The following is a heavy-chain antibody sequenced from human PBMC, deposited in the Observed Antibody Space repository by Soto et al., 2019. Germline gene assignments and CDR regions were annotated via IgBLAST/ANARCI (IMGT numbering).Heavy chain of an antibody. CDR1: GFTFSIYS. CDR3: ARHVRQPRSANFYPYYGLDV. D-gene: IGHD1-26*01. Sequence: EVQLVESGGGLVQPGGSLRLSCAASGFTFSIYSMNWVRQAPGKGLEWVSYVSSSSSPIYYADSVKGRFTISRDDAKSSLFLQMNSLRDEDTAVYYCARHVRQPRSANFYPYYGLDVWGQGTTVTVSS. CDR2: VSSSSSPI. J-gene: IGHJ6*02. V-gene: IGHV3-48*02.